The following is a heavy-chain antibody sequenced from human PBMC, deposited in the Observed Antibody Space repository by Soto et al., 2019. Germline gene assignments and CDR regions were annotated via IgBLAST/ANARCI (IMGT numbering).Heavy chain of an antibody. V-gene: IGHV6-1*01. Sequence: SQTLSLTCAISGDSVSSNSGAWIWIRQSPSRGLEWLGRTYYRSKWYNDYAISVKSRITINPDTSKNQFSLQLNSVTPEDTAVYYCAREWVTMVRGVIYSYYGMDVWGQGXTVTVYS. D-gene: IGHD3-10*01. J-gene: IGHJ6*02. CDR3: AREWVTMVRGVIYSYYGMDV. CDR2: TYYRSKWYN. CDR1: GDSVSSNSGA.